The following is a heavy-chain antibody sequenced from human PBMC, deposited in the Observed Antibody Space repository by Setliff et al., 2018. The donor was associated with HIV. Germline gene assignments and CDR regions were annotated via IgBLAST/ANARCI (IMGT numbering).Heavy chain of an antibody. Sequence: SETLSLTCAVSGVPISSGSYYWSWIRQPAGKGLEWIGHIYTSGTTNYNPSLKSRVTISLDTSNNQFSLKLSSVTAADTAVYYCASALYYNFRSAYYVTPYYFDYWGQGTLVTVSS. D-gene: IGHD3-3*01. CDR2: IYTSGTT. CDR1: GVPISSGSYY. J-gene: IGHJ4*02. CDR3: ASALYYNFRSAYYVTPYYFDY. V-gene: IGHV4-61*09.